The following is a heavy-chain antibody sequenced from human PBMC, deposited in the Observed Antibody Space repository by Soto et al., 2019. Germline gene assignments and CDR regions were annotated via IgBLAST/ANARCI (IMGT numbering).Heavy chain of an antibody. V-gene: IGHV4-4*02. D-gene: IGHD2-15*01. CDR2: IYHSGST. CDR1: GGSISSSNW. J-gene: IGHJ4*02. Sequence: QVQLQESGPGLVKPSGTLSLTCAVSGGSISSSNWWSWVRQPPGKGLEWFGEIYHSGSTNYNSSLNSRLPTSVDKSKNQFSLKLSSVTAPDTAVYYWPRDRCSGGSCYSGSEWSYCDKWGQGTLVTVSS. CDR3: PRDRCSGGSCYSGSEWSYCDK.